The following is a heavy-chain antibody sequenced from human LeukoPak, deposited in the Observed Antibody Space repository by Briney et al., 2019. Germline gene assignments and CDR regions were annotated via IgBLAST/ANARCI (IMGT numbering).Heavy chain of an antibody. D-gene: IGHD3-16*01. Sequence: SETLSLTCSVSDYSISSGYDWGWIRQPAGKGLEWIGRIYTSGSTNYNPSLKSRVTMSVDTSKNQFSLKLSSVTAADTAVYYCARDRFGGFDYWGQGTLVTVYS. CDR3: ARDRFGGFDY. CDR1: DYSISSGYD. J-gene: IGHJ4*02. CDR2: IYTSGST. V-gene: IGHV4-4*07.